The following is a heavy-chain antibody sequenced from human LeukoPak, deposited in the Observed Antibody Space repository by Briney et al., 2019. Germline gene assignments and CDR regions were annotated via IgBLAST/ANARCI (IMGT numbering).Heavy chain of an antibody. Sequence: GGSLRLSCAATGFTFSRYAMSWVRQAPGKGLEWVSLISGSGGSTKYADSVEGRFTISRDNSKNTLYLQMNSLRAEDTAVYYCAKDQYDSSGPFDNWGQGTLVTVSS. J-gene: IGHJ4*02. V-gene: IGHV3-23*01. CDR3: AKDQYDSSGPFDN. CDR1: GFTFSRYA. CDR2: ISGSGGST. D-gene: IGHD3-22*01.